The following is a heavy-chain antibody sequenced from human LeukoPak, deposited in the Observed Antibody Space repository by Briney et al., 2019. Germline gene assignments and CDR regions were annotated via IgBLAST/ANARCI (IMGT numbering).Heavy chain of an antibody. CDR1: GGSISSYY. D-gene: IGHD6-6*01. CDR2: IYYSGST. CDR3: ARSSIAARHSYYYYYMDV. J-gene: IGHJ6*03. V-gene: IGHV4-59*01. Sequence: SETLSLTCTVSGGSISSYYWSWIRQPPGKGLEWIGYIYYSGSTNYNPSLKSRVTISVDTSKNQFSLKLSSVTAADTAVYYCARSSIAARHSYYYYYMDVWGKGTTVTVSS.